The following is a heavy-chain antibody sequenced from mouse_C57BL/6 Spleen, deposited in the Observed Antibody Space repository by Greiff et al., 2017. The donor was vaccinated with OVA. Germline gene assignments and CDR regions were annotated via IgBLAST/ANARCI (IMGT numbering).Heavy chain of an antibody. CDR3: ARHEDDDSAWFAY. J-gene: IGHJ3*01. Sequence: QVQLKESGPGLVAPSQSLSITCTVSGFSLTSYGVHWVRQPPGKGLEWLVVIWSDGSTTYNSALKSRLSISKDNSKSQVFLKMNSLQTDDTAMYYCARHEDDDSAWFAYWGQGTLVTVSA. CDR2: IWSDGST. CDR1: GFSLTSYG. D-gene: IGHD2-4*01. V-gene: IGHV2-6-1*01.